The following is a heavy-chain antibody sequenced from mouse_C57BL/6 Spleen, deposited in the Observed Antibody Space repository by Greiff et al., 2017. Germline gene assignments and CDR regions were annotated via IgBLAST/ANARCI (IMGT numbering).Heavy chain of an antibody. D-gene: IGHD2-2*01. Sequence: QVQLQQPGAELVKPGASVKLSCKASGYTFTSYWMHWVKQRPGRGLEWIGRIDPNSGGTKYNEKFKSKATLTVDKPSSTAYMQLSSLTAEDSAVYYGARSGERMVTTTWFAYWGQGTLVTVSA. V-gene: IGHV1-72*01. CDR3: ARSGERMVTTTWFAY. CDR1: GYTFTSYW. CDR2: IDPNSGGT. J-gene: IGHJ3*01.